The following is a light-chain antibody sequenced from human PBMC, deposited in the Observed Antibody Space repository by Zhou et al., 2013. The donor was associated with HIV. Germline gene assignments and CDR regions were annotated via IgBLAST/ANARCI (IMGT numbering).Light chain of an antibody. CDR2: GAS. CDR3: QQYGTSPWT. Sequence: EIVLTQSPGTLSLSPGERATLSCRASQSISTSYLAWYQQKPGQPPRLLIYGASSRATGIPDRFSGSGSGTDFTLTISRLGSQDSAIYYCQQYGTSPWTFGQGTKVEI. CDR1: QSISTSY. J-gene: IGKJ1*01. V-gene: IGKV3-20*01.